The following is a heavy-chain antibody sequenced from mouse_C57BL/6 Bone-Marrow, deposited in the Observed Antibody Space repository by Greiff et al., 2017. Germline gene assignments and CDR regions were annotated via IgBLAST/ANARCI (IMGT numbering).Heavy chain of an antibody. V-gene: IGHV5-9-1*02. CDR2: ISRGGDYI. J-gene: IGHJ4*01. CDR1: GFTFTSYA. D-gene: IGHD2-5*01. CDR3: TSYYSSLLYDYAMDY. Sequence: EVKVVQSGEGLVKPGGSLKLSCAASGFTFTSYAMSWVRQTPEQRLAWVAYISRGGDYIYYADTVKGRFTISRDNSRNTLYLQLSSLKSEDTAMYYYTSYYSSLLYDYAMDYWGQGTSVTVSS.